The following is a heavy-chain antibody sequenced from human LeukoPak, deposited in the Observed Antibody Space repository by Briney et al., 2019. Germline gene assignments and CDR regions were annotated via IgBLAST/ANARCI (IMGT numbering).Heavy chain of an antibody. J-gene: IGHJ6*03. CDR2: ISSNGCST. CDR1: GFTFSSYL. CDR3: ARVRLRDYYYKDV. Sequence: GGSLRLSCAASGFTFSSYLMHWVRQAPGTGLVWFSRISSNGCSTSYDYSVKGKINISRDKAKNTLYLQMNILRAEDTAVYYYARVRLRDYYYKDVWGKGTTVTVSS. V-gene: IGHV3-74*01. D-gene: IGHD2-15*01.